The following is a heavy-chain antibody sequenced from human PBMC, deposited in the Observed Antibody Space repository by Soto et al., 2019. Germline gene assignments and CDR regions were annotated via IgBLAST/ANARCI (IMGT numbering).Heavy chain of an antibody. CDR1: GYTFTSYG. V-gene: IGHV1-18*01. Sequence: QVQLVQSGAEVKKPGASVKVSCKASGYTFTSYGVSWVRQAPGQGLEWMGWISPYNGNTEYAQKLQGRVTMTTDTSTSTAYMELRSLRSGDTAFDYWAGDNHAPARPSGSCCVWFDPWGQGTLVTVSS. CDR2: ISPYNGNT. J-gene: IGHJ5*02. CDR3: AGDNHAPARPSGSCCVWFDP. D-gene: IGHD1-26*01.